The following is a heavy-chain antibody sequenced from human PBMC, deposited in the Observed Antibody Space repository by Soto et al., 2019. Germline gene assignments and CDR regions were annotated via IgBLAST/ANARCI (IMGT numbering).Heavy chain of an antibody. D-gene: IGHD5-18*01. CDR3: ASGYPHAFDM. CDR1: GGSISSSSYF. Sequence: QLQLQESGPGLVKPSETLSLTCTVSGGSISSSSYFSGWIRQPPGKGLEWIGSIYYSGNTYYNPSLKSRVTISRDTSKNQLSLKLSSVTAADTAVYYCASGYPHAFDMWGQGTMVTVSS. V-gene: IGHV4-39*01. CDR2: IYYSGNT. J-gene: IGHJ3*02.